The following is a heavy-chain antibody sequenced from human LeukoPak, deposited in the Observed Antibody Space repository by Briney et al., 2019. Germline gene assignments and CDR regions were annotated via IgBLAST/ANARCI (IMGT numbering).Heavy chain of an antibody. D-gene: IGHD2-2*01. CDR3: ARDAGHQLSRRNYYAMDV. CDR1: GGSFSGYY. CDR2: VDHSGST. Sequence: PSETLSLTCAVYGGSFSGYYWTWIRQPPGMGLEWIGEVDHSGSTYYNPSLKSRVTISVDTSKNQFSLEVTSVTAVDTAVYYCARDAGHQLSRRNYYAMDVWGQGTTVTVSS. J-gene: IGHJ6*02. V-gene: IGHV4-34*01.